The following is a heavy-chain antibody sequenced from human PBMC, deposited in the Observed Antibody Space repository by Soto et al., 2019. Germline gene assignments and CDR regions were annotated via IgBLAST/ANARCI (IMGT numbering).Heavy chain of an antibody. J-gene: IGHJ4*02. D-gene: IGHD3-22*01. CDR3: ARLYFDSSDYYYFDY. Sequence: PSETLSLTCTVSGASISVYSWSWIRQPPGKGLEWIGYIYYSGSTNYNPSLKSRVTMSLDTSKNQFSLKLNSVTAADTAVYYCARLYFDSSDYYYFDYWGQGTLVTVSS. CDR2: IYYSGST. V-gene: IGHV4-59*01. CDR1: GASISVYS.